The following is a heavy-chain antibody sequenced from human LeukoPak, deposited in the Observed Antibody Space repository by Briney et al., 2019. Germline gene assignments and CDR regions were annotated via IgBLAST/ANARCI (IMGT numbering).Heavy chain of an antibody. CDR3: ATGLGYYFDY. CDR2: IYYSGNT. D-gene: IGHD3-16*01. Sequence: NASETLSLTCAVYGGSFSGYYWSWIRQPPGKGLEWIGSIYYSGNTYYNPSLKSRLTISVDTSKNQFSLRLRSVTAADTAVYYCATGLGYYFDYWGQGTLVTVSS. CDR1: GGSFSGYY. V-gene: IGHV4-34*01. J-gene: IGHJ4*02.